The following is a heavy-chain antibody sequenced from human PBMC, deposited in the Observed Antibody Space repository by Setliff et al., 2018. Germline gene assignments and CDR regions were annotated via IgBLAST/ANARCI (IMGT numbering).Heavy chain of an antibody. D-gene: IGHD3-10*01. V-gene: IGHV4-34*01. CDR1: CGSFSDYY. J-gene: IGHJ4*02. Sequence: SETLSLTCAVYCGSFSDYYWGWVRQPPGKGLEWIGEINHSGSTNYIPSLKSRLTISVDTSKNQFSLKLSSVTAADAALYYFAASRAYTGAVEEWFLPKTFDFWGQGSPVTVSS. CDR3: AASRAYTGAVEEWFLPKTFDF. CDR2: INHSGST.